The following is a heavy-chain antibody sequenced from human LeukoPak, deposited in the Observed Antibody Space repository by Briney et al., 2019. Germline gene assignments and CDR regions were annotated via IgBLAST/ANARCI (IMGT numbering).Heavy chain of an antibody. D-gene: IGHD6-6*01. Sequence: GGSLRLSCAASGFSFSSYWMSWVRQAPGKGLEWVANIKEDGSEKYYVDAVKGRFTISRDNAKNSLYLQMNSLRAEDTAVYYCAKASSSSFDYWGQGTLVTVSS. CDR1: GFSFSSYW. J-gene: IGHJ4*02. CDR3: AKASSSSFDY. CDR2: IKEDGSEK. V-gene: IGHV3-7*01.